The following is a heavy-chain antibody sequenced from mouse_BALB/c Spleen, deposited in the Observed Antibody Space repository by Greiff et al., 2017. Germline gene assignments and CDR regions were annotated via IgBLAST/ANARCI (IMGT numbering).Heavy chain of an antibody. V-gene: IGHV14-1*02. CDR3: ARWLLPNYFDY. J-gene: IGHJ2*01. CDR1: GYSFTGYY. D-gene: IGHD2-3*01. Sequence: EVQLQQSGPELVKTGASVKISCKASGYSFTGYYMHWVKQRPEQGLEWIGWIDPENGNTIYDPKFQGKASITADTSSNTAYLQLSSLTSEDTAVYYCARWLLPNYFDYWGQGTTLTVSS. CDR2: IDPENGNT.